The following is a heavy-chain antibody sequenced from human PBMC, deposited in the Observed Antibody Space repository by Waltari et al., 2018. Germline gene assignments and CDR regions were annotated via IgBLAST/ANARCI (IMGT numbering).Heavy chain of an antibody. CDR1: AYTFPSYH. Sequence: QVQPVQSAAAVKKPGASLTVSCNASAYTFPSYHLNWVRQATGQGLEWMGWMNPNSGNTGYAQKFQGRVTITRNTSISTAYMELSSLRSEDTAVYYCVPLGIEYYFDYWGQGTLVTVSS. V-gene: IGHV1-8*03. J-gene: IGHJ4*02. CDR2: MNPNSGNT. D-gene: IGHD7-27*01. CDR3: VPLGIEYYFDY.